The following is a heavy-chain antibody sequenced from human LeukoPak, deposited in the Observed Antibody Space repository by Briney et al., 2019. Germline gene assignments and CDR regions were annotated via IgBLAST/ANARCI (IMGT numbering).Heavy chain of an antibody. CDR3: ATADYGDYEDYFDY. J-gene: IGHJ4*02. D-gene: IGHD4-17*01. CDR1: GYTLTELS. V-gene: IGHV1-24*01. Sequence: ASVKVSCKVSGYTLTELSMHWVRQAPGKGLEWRGGFDPEDGETIYAQKFQGRVTMTKDTSTDTAYMELSSLRSEDTAVYYCATADYGDYEDYFDYWGQGTLVTVSS. CDR2: FDPEDGET.